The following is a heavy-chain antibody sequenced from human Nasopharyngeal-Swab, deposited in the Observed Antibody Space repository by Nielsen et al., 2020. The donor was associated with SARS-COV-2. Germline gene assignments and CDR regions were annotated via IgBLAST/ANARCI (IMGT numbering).Heavy chain of an antibody. J-gene: IGHJ3*02. CDR1: GFTFSSYS. V-gene: IGHV3-21*01. CDR2: ISSSSSYI. Sequence: GESLKISCAASGFTFSSYSMNWVRQAPGKGLEWVSSISSSSSYIYYADSVEGRFTISRDNAKNSLYLQMNSLRAEDTTVYYCARGGQGYDWLGHLGAFDIWGQGTMVTVSS. CDR3: ARGGQGYDWLGHLGAFDI. D-gene: IGHD3-22*01.